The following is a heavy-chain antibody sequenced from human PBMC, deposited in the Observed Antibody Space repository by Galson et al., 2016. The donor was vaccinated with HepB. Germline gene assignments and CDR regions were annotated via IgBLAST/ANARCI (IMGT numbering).Heavy chain of an antibody. CDR3: TRESLDSSGYYYFDY. Sequence: SVKVSCKASGYTFSTYDIHWVRQAPGQGLEWMGWINPYGGGTNYAQKFQGRVTMTRETSISTAYMELISLRSDDSAVYYCTRESLDSSGYYYFDYWGQGTLVTVSS. D-gene: IGHD3-22*01. J-gene: IGHJ4*02. CDR1: GYTFSTYD. CDR2: INPYGGGT. V-gene: IGHV1-2*02.